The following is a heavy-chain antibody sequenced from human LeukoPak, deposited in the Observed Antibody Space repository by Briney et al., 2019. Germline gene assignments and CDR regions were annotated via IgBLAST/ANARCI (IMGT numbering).Heavy chain of an antibody. CDR3: AKDLGSSGWYIDY. J-gene: IGHJ4*02. CDR2: IDSSGSDT. D-gene: IGHD6-19*01. V-gene: IGHV3-74*01. Sequence: GGSLRLSCVVSGFTFSTYWMHWVRQGPGKGLVWVSRIDSSGSDTLYADSVRGRFTVSRDNAKNTLFLQMHSLRVEDTAMYYCAKDLGSSGWYIDYWGQGTLVTVSS. CDR1: GFTFSTYW.